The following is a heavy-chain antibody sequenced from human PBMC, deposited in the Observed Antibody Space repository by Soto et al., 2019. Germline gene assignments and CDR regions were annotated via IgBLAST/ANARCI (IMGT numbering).Heavy chain of an antibody. D-gene: IGHD3-10*01. CDR1: GGTFSSYT. CDR2: TIPPLGIT. J-gene: IGHJ1*01. V-gene: IGHV1-69*08. CDR3: ARDLGDTHRRRGY. Sequence: QVQLVQSGAEVKKPGSSVKVSCKASGGTFSSYTFSWVRQAPGQGLEWMGRTIPPLGITDYAQKFQGRVTVTXXKXTXNTRTAYMELSSLSADDTAVYYCARDLGDTHRRRGYWGQGTLVTVSS.